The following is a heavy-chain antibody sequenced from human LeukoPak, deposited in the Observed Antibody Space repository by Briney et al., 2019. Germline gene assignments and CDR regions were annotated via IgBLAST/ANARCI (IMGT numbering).Heavy chain of an antibody. V-gene: IGHV1-18*04. D-gene: IGHD1-1*01. J-gene: IGHJ3*02. Sequence: ASVKVSCKASGYTFTSYGISWVRQAPGQGLEWMGWISAYNGNTNYAQKLQGRVTMTTDTSTSRAYMELRSLRSDDTAVYYCARGWYNWNDGRAFDIWGQGTMVTVSS. CDR3: ARGWYNWNDGRAFDI. CDR1: GYTFTSYG. CDR2: ISAYNGNT.